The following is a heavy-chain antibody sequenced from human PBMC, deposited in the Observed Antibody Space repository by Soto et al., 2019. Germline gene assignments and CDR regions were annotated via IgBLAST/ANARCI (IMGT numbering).Heavy chain of an antibody. Sequence: QVQLVQSGAEVKMPGASVKLSCKAFGYTFISNAIHWVRQAPGQRLEWMGWINTVNGNTKYSQTFQGRVTINRDTSASTVYMELSGLRSDDTAVYYWARGAYPPESNYYYGMDVWGQGTTVTVS. D-gene: IGHD3-16*01. CDR3: ARGAYPPESNYYYGMDV. CDR2: INTVNGNT. V-gene: IGHV1-3*04. CDR1: GYTFISNA. J-gene: IGHJ6*02.